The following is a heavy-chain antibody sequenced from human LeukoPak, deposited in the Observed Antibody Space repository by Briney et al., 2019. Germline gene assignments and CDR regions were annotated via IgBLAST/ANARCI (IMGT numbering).Heavy chain of an antibody. CDR1: GFTFSNAW. D-gene: IGHD3-10*02. Sequence: TGGSLRLSCAASGFTFSNAWMSWVRQAPGKGLEWVSYISSSGSTIYYADSVKGRFTISRDNAKNSLYLQMNSLRAEDTAVYYCAELGITMIGGVWGKGTTVTISS. CDR2: ISSSGSTI. CDR3: AELGITMIGGV. J-gene: IGHJ6*04. V-gene: IGHV3-11*04.